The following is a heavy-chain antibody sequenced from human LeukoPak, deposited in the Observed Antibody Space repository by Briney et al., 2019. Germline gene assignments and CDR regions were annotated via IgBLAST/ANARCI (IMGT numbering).Heavy chain of an antibody. D-gene: IGHD2-21*02. J-gene: IGHJ6*02. V-gene: IGHV3-23*01. Sequence: GGSLRLSCAASGFTFSSYAMSWVRQAPGKGLEWVSAISGSGGSTYYADSVKGRFTISRDNSKNTLYLQMNSLRAEDTAVYYCAKSSVPHAVVTAIRLYYYYGMDVWGQGTTVTVSS. CDR3: AKSSVPHAVVTAIRLYYYYGMDV. CDR2: ISGSGGST. CDR1: GFTFSSYA.